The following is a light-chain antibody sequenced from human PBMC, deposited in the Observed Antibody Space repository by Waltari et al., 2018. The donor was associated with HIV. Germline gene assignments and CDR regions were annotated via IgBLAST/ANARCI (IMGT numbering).Light chain of an antibody. CDR1: SSNIGSNG. CDR2: SNN. J-gene: IGLJ2*01. Sequence: QSVLTQSPSASGTPGQRVTISCSGGSSNIGSNGVDWYQQFPGTAPKLLIYSNNQRPCGVPDRFSGSKSGTSASLAISGLQSEDEATYYCATLDDSLNGPIFGGGTRLTVL. CDR3: ATLDDSLNGPI. V-gene: IGLV1-44*01.